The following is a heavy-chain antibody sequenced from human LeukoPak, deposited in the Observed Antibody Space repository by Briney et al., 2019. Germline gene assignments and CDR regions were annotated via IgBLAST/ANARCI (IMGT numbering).Heavy chain of an antibody. J-gene: IGHJ3*02. CDR2: IKGDESST. CDR1: GFTFSNYW. Sequence: GGSLRLSCAASGFTFSNYWMHWVRQAPGKGLVWVSRIKGDESSTSYADSVKGRFTISRDNAKNTLYLQMNSLRAEYTAVYYCVRRDAFDIWGQGTMVTVSS. CDR3: VRRDAFDI. V-gene: IGHV3-74*01.